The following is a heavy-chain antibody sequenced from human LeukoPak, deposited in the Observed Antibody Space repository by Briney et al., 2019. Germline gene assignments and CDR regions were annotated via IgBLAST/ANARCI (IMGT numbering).Heavy chain of an antibody. Sequence: PGGSLRLSCAASGFTFSRYDMHWVRQTPGKGLEWVAVISYDGSNKFYADSVKGRFTFSRDSSKNTLYLQMNSLRAEDTAVYYCAKRSRDGYNSPLEYWGQGTLVTVSS. J-gene: IGHJ4*02. CDR2: ISYDGSNK. V-gene: IGHV3-30*18. D-gene: IGHD5-24*01. CDR3: AKRSRDGYNSPLEY. CDR1: GFTFSRYD.